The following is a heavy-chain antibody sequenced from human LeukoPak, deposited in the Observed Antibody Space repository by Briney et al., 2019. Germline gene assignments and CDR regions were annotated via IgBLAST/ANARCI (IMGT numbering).Heavy chain of an antibody. CDR1: GGSISSYY. CDR3: ARVEEGHYYYMDV. CDR2: IYYSGST. J-gene: IGHJ6*03. V-gene: IGHV4-59*01. Sequence: PSETLSLTCTVSGGSISSYYWSWIRQPPGKGLEWIGYIYYSGSTNYNPSLKSRVTISVDTSKNQFSLKLSSVTAADTAVYYCARVEEGHYYYMDVWGKGTTVTVSS.